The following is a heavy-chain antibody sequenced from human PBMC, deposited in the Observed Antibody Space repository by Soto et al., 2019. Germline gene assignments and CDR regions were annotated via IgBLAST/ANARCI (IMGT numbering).Heavy chain of an antibody. CDR3: ARILDIRPEGQNWFDP. V-gene: IGHV2-70*12. CDR1: GFSLSSSGMC. D-gene: IGHD2-15*01. CDR2: IDWDDDK. J-gene: IGHJ5*02. Sequence: SGPTLVNPTQTLTLTCTFSGFSLSSSGMCVSWIRQPPGKALEWLALIDWDDDKYYSTSLKTRLTISKDTSKNQVVLTMTNMDPVDTATYYCARILDIRPEGQNWFDPWGQGTLVTVSS.